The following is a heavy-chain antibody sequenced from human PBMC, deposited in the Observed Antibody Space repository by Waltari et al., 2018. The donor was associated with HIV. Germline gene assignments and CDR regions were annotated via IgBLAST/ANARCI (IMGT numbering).Heavy chain of an antibody. CDR3: ARQALGYYDSSGKGDY. J-gene: IGHJ4*02. Sequence: QLQLQESGPGLVKPSETLSLTCTVSGGSISSSSYYWGWIRQPPGKGLEWIGSIIYSGSPYYNPSLKSRVTISVDTSKNQFSLKLSSVTAADTAVYYCARQALGYYDSSGKGDYWGQGTLVTVSS. CDR2: IIYSGSP. V-gene: IGHV4-39*01. CDR1: GGSISSSSYY. D-gene: IGHD3-22*01.